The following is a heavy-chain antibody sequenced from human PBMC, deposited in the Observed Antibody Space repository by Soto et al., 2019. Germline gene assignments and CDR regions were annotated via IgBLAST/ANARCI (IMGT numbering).Heavy chain of an antibody. CDR2: INAGNGNT. J-gene: IGHJ5*02. D-gene: IGHD3-9*01. CDR1: GYTFTSYA. V-gene: IGHV1-3*01. CDR3: ARDGPLRYFDWLLSP. Sequence: ASVKVSCKASGYTFTSYAMHWVRQAPGQRLEWMGWINAGNGNTKYSQKFQGRVTITRDTSASTAYMELSSLRSEDTAVYYCARDGPLRYFDWLLSPWGQGTLVTSPQ.